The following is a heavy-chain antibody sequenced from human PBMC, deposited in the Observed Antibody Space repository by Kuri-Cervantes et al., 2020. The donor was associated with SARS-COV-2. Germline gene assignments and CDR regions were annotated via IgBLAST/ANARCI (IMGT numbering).Heavy chain of an antibody. CDR2: IGTAGDT. D-gene: IGHD3-22*01. CDR1: GFTFSSYD. V-gene: IGHV3-13*01. CDR3: TPTYDGSGYHPYYFAY. Sequence: GGSLRLSCAASGFTFSSYDMHWVRQATGKGLEWVSAIGTAGDTYYPGSVKGRFTISRDNSKNTLYLQMNSLRTEDTAVYYCTPTYDGSGYHPYYFAYWGQGTLVTVSS. J-gene: IGHJ4*02.